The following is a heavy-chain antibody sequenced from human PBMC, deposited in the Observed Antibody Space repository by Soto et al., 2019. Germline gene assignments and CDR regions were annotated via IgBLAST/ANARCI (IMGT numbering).Heavy chain of an antibody. D-gene: IGHD5-12*01. V-gene: IGHV3-74*01. J-gene: IGHJ6*03. Sequence: GGSLRLSCAASGFTFSSYWMHWVRQAPGKGLVWVSRINSDGSSTSYADSVKGRFTISRDNAKNTLYLQMNSLRAEDTAVYYCARGVEMATTRYYYYMDVWGKGTTVTVSS. CDR2: INSDGSST. CDR3: ARGVEMATTRYYYYMDV. CDR1: GFTFSSYW.